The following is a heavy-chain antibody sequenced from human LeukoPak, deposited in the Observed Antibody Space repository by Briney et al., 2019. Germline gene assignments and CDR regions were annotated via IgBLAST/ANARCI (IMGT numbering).Heavy chain of an antibody. CDR3: APGDYSHAFDI. CDR1: GFTFSSYS. J-gene: IGHJ3*02. V-gene: IGHV3-21*01. D-gene: IGHD4-11*01. CDR2: ISSSSSYM. Sequence: GGSLRLSCAASGFTFSSYSMNWVRQAPGKGLEWVSSISSSSSYMYYADSVKGRFTISRDNAKNSLYLQMNSLRAEDTAVYYCAPGDYSHAFDIWGQGTMVTVSS.